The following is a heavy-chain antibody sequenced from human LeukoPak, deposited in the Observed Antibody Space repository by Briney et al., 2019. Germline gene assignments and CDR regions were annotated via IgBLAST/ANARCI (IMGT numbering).Heavy chain of an antibody. V-gene: IGHV3-64*01. J-gene: IGHJ2*01. CDR1: GFTFSSYA. CDR3: ARVVTFGYFDL. Sequence: GGSLRLSCAASGFTFSSYAMHWVRQVPGKGLEYVSAISSNGGSTYYANSVKGRFTISRDNSKNTLYLQMGSLRAEDMAVYYCARVVTFGYFDLWGRGTLVTVSS. CDR2: ISSNGGST.